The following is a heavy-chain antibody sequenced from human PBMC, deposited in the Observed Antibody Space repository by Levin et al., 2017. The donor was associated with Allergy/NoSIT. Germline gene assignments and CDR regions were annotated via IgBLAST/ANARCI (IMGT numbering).Heavy chain of an antibody. CDR1: GHTFSGYY. Sequence: SGESLKISCKASGHTFSGYYIHWVRQAPGQGLEWMGWINPKTAATNYAQTFQGRVTITRDTSITTAYMELRRLRSDDTAVYYCARIEVRGKINFFDPWGQGTLVTVSS. CDR3: ARIEVRGKINFFDP. D-gene: IGHD3-10*01. CDR2: INPKTAAT. J-gene: IGHJ5*02. V-gene: IGHV1-2*02.